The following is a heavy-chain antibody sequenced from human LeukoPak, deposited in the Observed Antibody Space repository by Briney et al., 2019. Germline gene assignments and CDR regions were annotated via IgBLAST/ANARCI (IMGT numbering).Heavy chain of an antibody. Sequence: ASVKVSCXASGYTFADYYMHWVRQAPGQGLEWMGWINPKSGGTKYAQKFQGRVTMTRDTSISTAYMDLSRLRSDDTAMYYCARDGQGAGKTFGYWGQGTLVTVSS. J-gene: IGHJ4*02. CDR3: ARDGQGAGKTFGY. D-gene: IGHD6-13*01. CDR1: GYTFADYY. CDR2: INPKSGGT. V-gene: IGHV1-2*02.